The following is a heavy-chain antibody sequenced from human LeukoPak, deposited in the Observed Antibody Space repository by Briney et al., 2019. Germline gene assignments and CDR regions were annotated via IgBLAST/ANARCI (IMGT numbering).Heavy chain of an antibody. CDR2: INPNSGGT. Sequence: ASVKVSCKASGYTFTGYYMHWVRQAPGQGLEWMGWINPNSGGTNYAQKFQGRVTMTRDTSISTAYMELSRLRSDDTAVYYCARLRISKNWFDPWGQGTLVTVSS. CDR3: ARLRISKNWFDP. V-gene: IGHV1-2*02. J-gene: IGHJ5*02. CDR1: GYTFTGYY. D-gene: IGHD2/OR15-2a*01.